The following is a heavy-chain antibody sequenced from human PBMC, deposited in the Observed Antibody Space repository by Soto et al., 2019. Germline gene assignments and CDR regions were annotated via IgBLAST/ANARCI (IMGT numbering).Heavy chain of an antibody. CDR2: IYYSGST. CDR1: GGSISSYY. D-gene: IGHD6-19*01. Sequence: QVQLQESGPGLVKTSETLSLTCTVSGGSISSYYWSWIRQPPGKGLEWIGYIYYSGSTNYNPSLKSRVTISVDTSKNQFTLRLSSVAAEDTAGYYCARDRNIAVAGPKSYWYFDLWGRGTLVTVSS. CDR3: ARDRNIAVAGPKSYWYFDL. J-gene: IGHJ2*01. V-gene: IGHV4-59*01.